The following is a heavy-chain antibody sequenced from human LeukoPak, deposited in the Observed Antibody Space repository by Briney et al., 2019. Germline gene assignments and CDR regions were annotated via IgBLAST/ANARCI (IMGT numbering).Heavy chain of an antibody. J-gene: IGHJ6*03. CDR1: GFTFDDYG. V-gene: IGHV3-20*04. Sequence: RPGGSLRLSCAASGFTFDDYGMSWVRQAPGKGLEWVSGINWNGGDTGYADSVKGRFTISRDNAKNSLYLQMNSLRAEDTALYYCARAATMIGLTGYFYYYMDVWGKGTTVTISS. CDR2: INWNGGDT. D-gene: IGHD3-22*01. CDR3: ARAATMIGLTGYFYYYMDV.